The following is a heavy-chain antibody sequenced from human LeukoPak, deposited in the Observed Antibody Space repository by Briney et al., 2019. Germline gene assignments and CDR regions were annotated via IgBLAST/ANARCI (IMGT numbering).Heavy chain of an antibody. CDR3: AGGVDTDLQY. V-gene: IGHV6-1*01. CDR2: TYYRSKWSS. J-gene: IGHJ4*02. CDR1: GDSVSSNSAA. D-gene: IGHD5-18*01. Sequence: SQTLSLTCAISGDSVSSNSAAWNWIRQSPSRGLEWLGRTYYRSKWSSNYAVSVKSRITIQPDTSKNQFSLQLNSVTPEDTAVYYCAGGVDTDLQYWGQGTLVTVSS.